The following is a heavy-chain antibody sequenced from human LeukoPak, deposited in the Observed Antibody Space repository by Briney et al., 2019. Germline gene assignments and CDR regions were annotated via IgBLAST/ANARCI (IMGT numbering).Heavy chain of an antibody. CDR1: GGSISNYY. J-gene: IGHJ4*02. D-gene: IGHD3-22*01. V-gene: IGHV4-59*01. Sequence: PSETLSLTCTVSGGSISNYYWSWLRQPPGKGLEWIGYVFQSGNTNYNPSLKSRVTISVDTSKNHFSLNLSSVSAADTAVYYCARERYYYDSSGYYGYFDYWGQGTLVTVSS. CDR2: VFQSGNT. CDR3: ARERYYYDSSGYYGYFDY.